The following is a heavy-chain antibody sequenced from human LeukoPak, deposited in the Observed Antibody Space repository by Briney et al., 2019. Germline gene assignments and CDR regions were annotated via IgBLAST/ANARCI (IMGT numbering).Heavy chain of an antibody. CDR3: ARGRDYYDSSGYYPPYYFDY. J-gene: IGHJ4*02. CDR2: INHSGST. CDR1: GGSFSGYY. Sequence: PSETLSLTCAVYGGSFSGYYWSWIRQPPGKGLEWIGEINHSGSTNYNPSLESRGTISVDTSKNQFSLKLSSVTAADTAVYYCARGRDYYDSSGYYPPYYFDYWGQGTLVTVSS. V-gene: IGHV4-34*01. D-gene: IGHD3-22*01.